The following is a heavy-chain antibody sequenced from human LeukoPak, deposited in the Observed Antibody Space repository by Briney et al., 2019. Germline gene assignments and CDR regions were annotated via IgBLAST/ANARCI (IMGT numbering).Heavy chain of an antibody. CDR1: GGSFSGYY. CDR3: ASGHCSSTSCQAHFDY. Sequence: SETLSLTCAVYGGSFSGYYWSWIRQPPGKGLEWIGEINHSGSTNYNPSLKSRVTISVDTSKNQFSLKLSSVTAADTAVYYCASGHCSSTSCQAHFDYRGQGTLVTVSS. CDR2: INHSGST. V-gene: IGHV4-34*01. D-gene: IGHD2-2*01. J-gene: IGHJ4*02.